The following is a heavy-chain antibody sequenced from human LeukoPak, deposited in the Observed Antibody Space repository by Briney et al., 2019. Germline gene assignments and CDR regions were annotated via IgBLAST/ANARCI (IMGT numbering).Heavy chain of an antibody. Sequence: PGGSLRLSCAASGFTFSSYAMYWVRQAPGKGLEWVAVISYDGSNKYYADSVKGRFTISRDNSKNTLYLQMNSLRAEDTAVYYCAREDSGSYDYWGQGTLVTVSS. CDR3: AREDSGSYDY. CDR2: ISYDGSNK. CDR1: GFTFSSYA. V-gene: IGHV3-30*01. J-gene: IGHJ4*02. D-gene: IGHD1-26*01.